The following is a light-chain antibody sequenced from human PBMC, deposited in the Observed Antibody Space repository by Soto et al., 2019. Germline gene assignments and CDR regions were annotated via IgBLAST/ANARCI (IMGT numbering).Light chain of an antibody. V-gene: IGLV2-23*02. CDR2: EVS. J-gene: IGLJ1*01. CDR1: SSDVGSYNL. CDR3: CSYASNRTSPFV. Sequence: QSVRTQPASVSGSPGPSITISCTGTSSDVGSYNLVSWYQQHPGKAPKLMIYEVSKRPSGVSNRFSGSKPGNTASLTISGLQAEDEADYYSCSYASNRTSPFVFGTMTEVTDL.